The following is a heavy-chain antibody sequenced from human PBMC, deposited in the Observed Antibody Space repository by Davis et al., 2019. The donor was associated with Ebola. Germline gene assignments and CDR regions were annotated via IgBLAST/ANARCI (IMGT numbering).Heavy chain of an antibody. CDR1: GGSISSGDYY. Sequence: SETLSLTCTVSGGSISSGDYYWSWIRQPPGKGLEWIGYIYYSGSTYYNPSLKSRVTISVDTSKNQFSLKLSSVTAADTAVYYCARERAKYYYGSGSYFYYGMDVWGKGTTVTVSS. CDR3: ARERAKYYYGSGSYFYYGMDV. CDR2: IYYSGST. V-gene: IGHV4-30-4*01. J-gene: IGHJ6*04. D-gene: IGHD3-10*01.